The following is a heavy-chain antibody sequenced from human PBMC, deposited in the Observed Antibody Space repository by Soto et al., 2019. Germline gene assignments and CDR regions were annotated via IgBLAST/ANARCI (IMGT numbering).Heavy chain of an antibody. Sequence: EVQLVESGGGLVKPGGSLRVSCAASGFSFSSYNMNWVRQAPGKGLEWVSSITSNSSNIFTADSVKGRFTISRDNAENSLYLQMNSLTAEDTAVYYCARSGEYDLWSGWARGLDVWGQGTSVTVSS. J-gene: IGHJ6*02. V-gene: IGHV3-21*04. D-gene: IGHD3-3*01. CDR1: GFSFSSYN. CDR3: ARSGEYDLWSGWARGLDV. CDR2: ITSNSSNI.